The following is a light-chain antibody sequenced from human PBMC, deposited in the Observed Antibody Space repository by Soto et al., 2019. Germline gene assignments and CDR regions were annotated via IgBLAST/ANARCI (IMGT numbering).Light chain of an antibody. V-gene: IGKV3-15*01. Sequence: EIVMTQSPATLSVSPGERVTLSCRASQSVSNKLGWFQQKPGQAPRLLIYGASTRATGIPARFSGSGSGTEFTLTLSSLQSEDCAVYYCQQYNNWPLTFGQGTKVDIK. CDR3: QQYNNWPLT. CDR2: GAS. CDR1: QSVSNK. J-gene: IGKJ1*01.